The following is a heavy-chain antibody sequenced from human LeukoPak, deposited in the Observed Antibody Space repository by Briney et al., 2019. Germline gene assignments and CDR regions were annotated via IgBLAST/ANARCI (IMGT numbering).Heavy chain of an antibody. CDR3: ARVLAAAGNNWFDP. CDR1: GGSISSGGYS. V-gene: IGHV4-30-4*07. CDR2: IYYTGNT. Sequence: ASQTLSLTCAVSGGSISSGGYSWSWIRQPPGKAVEFIAYIYYTGNTYFNPSLKSRVTISVDTSKNQFSLKLSSVTAADTAVYYCARVLAAAGNNWFDPWGQGTLVTVSS. D-gene: IGHD6-13*01. J-gene: IGHJ5*02.